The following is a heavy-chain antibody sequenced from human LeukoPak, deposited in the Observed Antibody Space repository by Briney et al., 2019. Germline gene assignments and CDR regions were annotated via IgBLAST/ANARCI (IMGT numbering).Heavy chain of an antibody. J-gene: IGHJ4*02. CDR2: IWYGGSNI. CDR1: GXTFRSYG. Sequence: GGSLRLSCAASGXTFRSYGVHWVRQAPGKGLEWLAVIWYGGSNIYYGDPVKGRFAISRDNSMNTLYLQINSLRAEDTAVYYCARARNDYDSSSFSALDYWGQGTLVTVSS. V-gene: IGHV3-33*01. D-gene: IGHD3-22*01. CDR3: ARARNDYDSSSFSALDY.